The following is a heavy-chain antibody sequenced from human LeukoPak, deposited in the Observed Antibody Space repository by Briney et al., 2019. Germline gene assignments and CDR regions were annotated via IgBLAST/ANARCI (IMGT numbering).Heavy chain of an antibody. CDR1: GGTFSSYA. Sequence: SVKVSCKASGGTFSSYAISWVRQAPGQGLGWMGRIIPILGIANYAQKFQGRVTITADKSTSTAYMELSSLRSEDTAVYYCARDHEPWDAFDIWGQGTMVTVSS. J-gene: IGHJ3*02. D-gene: IGHD1-14*01. CDR2: IIPILGIA. V-gene: IGHV1-69*04. CDR3: ARDHEPWDAFDI.